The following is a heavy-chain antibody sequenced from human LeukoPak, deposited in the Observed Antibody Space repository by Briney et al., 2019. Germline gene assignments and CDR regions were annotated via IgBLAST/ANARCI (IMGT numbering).Heavy chain of an antibody. D-gene: IGHD3-3*01. CDR3: ARGGANLTIFGVVISDQDGVFDY. V-gene: IGHV4-39*07. CDR2: IYYSGST. Sequence: PSETLSLTCTVSGGSISSSSYYWGWIRQPPGKGLDWIGSIYYSGSTYYNPSLKSRVTISVDTSKNQFSLKLSSVTAADTAVYYCARGGANLTIFGVVISDQDGVFDYWGQGTLVTVSS. J-gene: IGHJ4*02. CDR1: GGSISSSSYY.